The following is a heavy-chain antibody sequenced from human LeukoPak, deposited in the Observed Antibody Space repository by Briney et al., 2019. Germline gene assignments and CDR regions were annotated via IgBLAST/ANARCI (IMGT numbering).Heavy chain of an antibody. J-gene: IGHJ4*02. CDR3: ARAGGRDILVVLAATGFDY. V-gene: IGHV4-39*01. Sequence: PSETLSLTCTVSGGSISSSSYYWGWIRQPPGKGLEWIGSIYYSGSTYYNPSLKSRVTISVDTSKNQFSLKLSSVTAADTAVYYCARAGGRDILVVLAATGFDYWGQGTLLTVSS. CDR1: GGSISSSSYY. CDR2: IYYSGST. D-gene: IGHD2-15*01.